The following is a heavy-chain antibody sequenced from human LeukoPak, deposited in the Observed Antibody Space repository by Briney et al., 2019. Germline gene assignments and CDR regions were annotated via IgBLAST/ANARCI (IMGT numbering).Heavy chain of an antibody. CDR1: GFTFSSYA. Sequence: GGSLRLSCAASGFTFSSYAMSWVRQAPGKGLEWVSAISGSGGSTYYADSVKGRFTISRDNSKNTLYLQMSSLRAEDTAVYYCAKEAVYSSSWGTNNWFDPWGQGTLVTVSS. V-gene: IGHV3-23*01. CDR2: ISGSGGST. CDR3: AKEAVYSSSWGTNNWFDP. D-gene: IGHD6-13*01. J-gene: IGHJ5*02.